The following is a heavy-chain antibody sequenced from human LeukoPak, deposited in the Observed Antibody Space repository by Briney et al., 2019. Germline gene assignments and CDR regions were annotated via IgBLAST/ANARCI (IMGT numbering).Heavy chain of an antibody. CDR1: GFTFSSYA. D-gene: IGHD2-2*01. V-gene: IGHV3-30-3*01. J-gene: IGHJ4*02. CDR3: ARDTRTYYFDY. CDR2: ISYGGSNK. Sequence: GRSLRLSCAASGFTFSSYAMHWVRQAPGKGLEWVAVISYGGSNKYYADSVKGRFTISRDNSKNTLYLQMNSLRAEDTAVYYCARDTRTYYFDYWGQGTLVTVSS.